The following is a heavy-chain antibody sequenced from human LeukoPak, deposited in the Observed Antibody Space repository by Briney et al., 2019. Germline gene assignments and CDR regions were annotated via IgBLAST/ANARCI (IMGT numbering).Heavy chain of an antibody. D-gene: IGHD6-13*01. CDR3: ARQSPYSSSWYPSYYYYGMDV. CDR1: GGSISSYY. V-gene: IGHV4-59*08. J-gene: IGHJ6*02. CDR2: IYYSGST. Sequence: SETLSLTCTVSGGSISSYYWSWIRQPPGKGLEWIGYIYYSGSTNYNPSLKSRVTISVDTSKNQFSLKLSSVTAADTAVYCCARQSPYSSSWYPSYYYYGMDVWGQGTTVTVSS.